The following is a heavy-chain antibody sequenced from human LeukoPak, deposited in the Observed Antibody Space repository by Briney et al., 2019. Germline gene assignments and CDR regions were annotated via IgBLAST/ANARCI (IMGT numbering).Heavy chain of an antibody. J-gene: IGHJ2*01. CDR3: ARQQYYYDSSGYRAPGRWCFDL. CDR2: IYYSGST. D-gene: IGHD3-22*01. Sequence: PSETLSLTCTVSGGSISSSSYYWGWIRQPPGKGLEWIGSIYYSGSTYYNPSLYSRVTISVDTSKNQFSLKLSSVTAAGTAVYYCARQQYYYDSSGYRAPGRWCFDLWGRGTLVTVSS. V-gene: IGHV4-39*01. CDR1: GGSISSSSYY.